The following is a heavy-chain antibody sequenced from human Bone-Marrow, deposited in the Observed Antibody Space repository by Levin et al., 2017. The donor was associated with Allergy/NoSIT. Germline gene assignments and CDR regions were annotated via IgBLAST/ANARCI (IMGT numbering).Heavy chain of an antibody. CDR1: GFTFSRFW. CDR2: IKEDGSQT. CDR3: TSYDDILTGYGLRLDC. J-gene: IGHJ4*02. D-gene: IGHD3-9*01. V-gene: IGHV3-7*01. Sequence: GESLKISCAASGFTFSRFWMSWVRQAPGKGLEWVASIKEDGSQTYYADSVKGRFTISRDNAKMSLSLQMSSLRGGDTAMYYCTSYDDILTGYGLRLDCLGQGTLVTVSS.